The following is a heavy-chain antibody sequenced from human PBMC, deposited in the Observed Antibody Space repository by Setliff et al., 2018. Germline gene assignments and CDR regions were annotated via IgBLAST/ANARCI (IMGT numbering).Heavy chain of an antibody. CDR1: GGSISDNGYF. J-gene: IGHJ3*02. CDR3: AREASASDGRNAFDI. Sequence: SETLSLTCTVPGGSISDNGYFWGWVRQPPGKGLEWIGNIYFGGNTYFNPSFKSRATMSIDTSNSQFSLKLSSVTAADTAIYYCAREASASDGRNAFDIWGQGTMVTVSS. D-gene: IGHD1-26*01. V-gene: IGHV4-39*07. CDR2: IYFGGNT.